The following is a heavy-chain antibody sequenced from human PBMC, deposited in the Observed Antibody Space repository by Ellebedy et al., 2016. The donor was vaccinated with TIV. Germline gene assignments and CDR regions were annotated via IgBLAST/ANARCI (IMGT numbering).Heavy chain of an antibody. CDR2: IYPRGGST. V-gene: IGHV1-46*04. CDR3: ATFSGSSGSFDY. Sequence: ASVKVSCKASGYTFTKYYMHWVRQATGQGREWMGIIYPRGGSTTSEQKLQGRFTLTRDTSTSTAYMELSSLRSEDTAVYYCATFSGSSGSFDYWGQGTLVTVSS. D-gene: IGHD3-22*01. CDR1: GYTFTKYY. J-gene: IGHJ4*02.